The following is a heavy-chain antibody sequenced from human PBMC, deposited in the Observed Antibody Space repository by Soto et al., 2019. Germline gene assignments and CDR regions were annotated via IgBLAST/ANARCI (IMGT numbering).Heavy chain of an antibody. CDR1: GFTFTNYA. Sequence: EVQLLESGGGLVQPGGSLRLSCVASGFTFTNYAMSWVRQAPGKGLEWVSAITGRDGNTYYADSVKGRFTISRDNSDNMLFLQMNSLRAEDTAVYHCAKGHGPVTTFWIWDYWGLGTLVTVSS. J-gene: IGHJ4*02. CDR2: ITGRDGNT. CDR3: AKGHGPVTTFWIWDY. V-gene: IGHV3-23*01. D-gene: IGHD4-17*01.